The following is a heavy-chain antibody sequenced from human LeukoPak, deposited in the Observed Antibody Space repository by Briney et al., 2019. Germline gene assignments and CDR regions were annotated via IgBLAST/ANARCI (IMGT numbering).Heavy chain of an antibody. CDR2: IYYSGST. CDR3: ARRVRTHYYYMDV. J-gene: IGHJ6*03. D-gene: IGHD1-14*01. Sequence: PSETLSLTCTVSGGSISSYYWSWIRQPPGKGLEWIGYIYYSGSTNYNPSLKSRVTISVDTSKNQFSLKLSSVTAADTAVYYCARRVRTHYYYMDVWGKGTTVTVSS. V-gene: IGHV4-59*01. CDR1: GGSISSYY.